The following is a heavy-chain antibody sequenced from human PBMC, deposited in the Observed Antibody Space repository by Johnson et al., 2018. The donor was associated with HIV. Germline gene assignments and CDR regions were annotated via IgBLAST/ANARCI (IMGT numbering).Heavy chain of an antibody. D-gene: IGHD5-18*01. Sequence: QVQLVESGGGVVQPGRSLRLSCEASGFSFSTYNMHWVRHAPGRGLEWVAFISYSGSDTYYVDSVKGRFTVSRDNSENTLFLQMNSLRDEDTAVYYCAKERTAMVTPFDAWGQGTRVTVSS. CDR3: AKERTAMVTPFDA. CDR2: ISYSGSDT. CDR1: GFSFSTYN. J-gene: IGHJ3*01. V-gene: IGHV3-30*18.